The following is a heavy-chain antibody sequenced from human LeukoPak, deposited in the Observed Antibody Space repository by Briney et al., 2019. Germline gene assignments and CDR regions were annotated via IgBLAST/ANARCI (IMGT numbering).Heavy chain of an antibody. CDR1: GFTFSSYA. CDR3: AKKVGGNWAPFDY. J-gene: IGHJ4*02. D-gene: IGHD7-27*01. Sequence: GGSLRLSCAASGFTFSSYAMIGVRQAPGKGLEGVSDISGSGGSTYYADSVKGRFTISRDNSKNTLYLQMNSLRAEDTAVYDCAKKVGGNWAPFDYWGQGTLVTVSS. CDR2: ISGSGGST. V-gene: IGHV3-23*01.